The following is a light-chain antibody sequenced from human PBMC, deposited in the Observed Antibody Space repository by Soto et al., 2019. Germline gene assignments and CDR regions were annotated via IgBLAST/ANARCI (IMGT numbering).Light chain of an antibody. CDR1: QSISSW. Sequence: DSQMIQSPSTLSASVGGRFTITCLAVQSISSWLAWYQQKPCKAPKLLIYDASSLESGVPSRFSGSGSGTEFTLTISSLQHDDFANYYCQHYKMYYPWTFGQGTKVDIK. V-gene: IGKV1-5*01. CDR2: DAS. CDR3: QHYKMYYPWT. J-gene: IGKJ1*01.